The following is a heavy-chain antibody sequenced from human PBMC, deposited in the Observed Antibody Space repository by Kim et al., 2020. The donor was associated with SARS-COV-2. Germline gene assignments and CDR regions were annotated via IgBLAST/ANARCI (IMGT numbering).Heavy chain of an antibody. V-gene: IGHV3-9*01. CDR3: AKRDSNTFFNL. CDR2: ISWNSGRM. Sequence: GGSLRLSCAASGFTFGDFGMHWVRQAPGKGLEWVSGISWNSGRMVYADSVKGRFTISRDNAKNSLYLQMNSLRTDDTALYYCAKRDSNTFFNLWGQGTMVTVSS. CDR1: GFTFGDFG. J-gene: IGHJ3*01. D-gene: IGHD6-13*01.